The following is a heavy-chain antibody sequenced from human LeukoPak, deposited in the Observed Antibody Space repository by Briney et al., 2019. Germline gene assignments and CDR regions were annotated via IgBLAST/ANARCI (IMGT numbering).Heavy chain of an antibody. CDR3: AKDRSDYGGYPPGAFDI. V-gene: IGHV3-23*01. J-gene: IGHJ3*02. CDR2: ISGGGGST. Sequence: GGSLRLSCAASGFTFTGYSMNGFRQAPGKGLEWVSTISGGGGSTYHADSVKGRFSISRDNSKNTLYLQMNGLRAEDTAVYYCAKDRSDYGGYPPGAFDIWGQGTMVTVSS. CDR1: GFTFTGYS. D-gene: IGHD4-17*01.